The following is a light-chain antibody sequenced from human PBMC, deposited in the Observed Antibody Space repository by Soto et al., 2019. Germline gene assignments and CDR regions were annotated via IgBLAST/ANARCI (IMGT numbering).Light chain of an antibody. V-gene: IGLV1-44*01. CDR2: SNI. CDR3: AAWDDSLDGYV. J-gene: IGLJ1*01. Sequence: QSVLTQPPSASGTPGQRVTISCSGSSSNIGSHSVHWYQQLAGTAPKLLIYSNIYRPSGVPDRFSGSKSGTSASLAISGLQSEDEADYYCAAWDDSLDGYVFGIGTKVTVL. CDR1: SSNIGSHS.